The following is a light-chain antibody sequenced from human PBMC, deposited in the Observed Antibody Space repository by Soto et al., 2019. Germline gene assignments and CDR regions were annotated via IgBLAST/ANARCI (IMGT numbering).Light chain of an antibody. V-gene: IGLV1-44*01. CDR2: DDN. Sequence: QSVLTQPPSASGTPGQRVTISCSGSSSNIISNAVNWYQHLPGTAPKLLIYDDNQRPSGVPDRFSGSKFGTSASLAISGLQSEDEADYYCAAWDDSLSVLFGTGTKLTVL. CDR1: SSNIISNA. J-gene: IGLJ1*01. CDR3: AAWDDSLSVL.